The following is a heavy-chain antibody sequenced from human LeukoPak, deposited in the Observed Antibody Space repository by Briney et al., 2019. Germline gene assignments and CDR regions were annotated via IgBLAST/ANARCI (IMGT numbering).Heavy chain of an antibody. Sequence: GGSLRLSCAASGFTFSSYWMSWVRQAPGKGLEWVANIKQDGSEKYYVDSVKGRFTISRDNAKNSLYLQMNSLRAEDTAVYYCARDAMVRGGPYYGMDVWGQGTTGTVSS. CDR2: IKQDGSEK. D-gene: IGHD3-10*01. J-gene: IGHJ6*02. CDR1: GFTFSSYW. CDR3: ARDAMVRGGPYYGMDV. V-gene: IGHV3-7*01.